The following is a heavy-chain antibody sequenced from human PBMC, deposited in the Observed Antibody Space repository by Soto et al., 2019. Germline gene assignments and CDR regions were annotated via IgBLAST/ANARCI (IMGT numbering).Heavy chain of an antibody. CDR2: IWYDGSNK. D-gene: IGHD2-8*01. J-gene: IGHJ6*02. CDR1: GFTFSSYG. Sequence: PGGSLRLSCAASGFTFSSYGMHWVRQAPGKGLEWVAVIWYDGSNKYYADSVKGRFTISRDNSKNTLYLQMNSLRAEDTAVYYCARDAAQYCTNGVCPPYYYYYGMDVWGQGTTVTVSS. V-gene: IGHV3-33*01. CDR3: ARDAAQYCTNGVCPPYYYYYGMDV.